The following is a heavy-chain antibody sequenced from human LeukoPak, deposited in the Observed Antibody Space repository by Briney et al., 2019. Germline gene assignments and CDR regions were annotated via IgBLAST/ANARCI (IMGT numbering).Heavy chain of an antibody. D-gene: IGHD2-2*02. V-gene: IGHV3-13*04. CDR3: ARAPSGCLYRIDY. CDR2: IGTVGDT. CDR1: GFTFSSYD. Sequence: GGSLRLSWAASGFTFSSYDMHWVRQATGKGLEWVSAIGTVGDTYYPDSVKGRFTVSRENANNSFYLQMNSLTAGDTAVYYCARAPSGCLYRIDYWGQGTLVTVSS. J-gene: IGHJ4*02.